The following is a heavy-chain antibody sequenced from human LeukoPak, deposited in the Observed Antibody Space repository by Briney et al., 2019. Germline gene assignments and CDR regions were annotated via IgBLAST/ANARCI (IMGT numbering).Heavy chain of an antibody. V-gene: IGHV3-30*02. CDR1: GFTFSRYA. Sequence: GGSLRLSCAASGFTFSRYAMHWVRQAPGKGLEWVAFIRYDGSDKYYADSVKGRFTISRDNSNNTLYLQMNSLRAEDTAVYYCAKGVRRGVAGLFDYWGQGTLVTVSS. CDR2: IRYDGSDK. J-gene: IGHJ4*02. D-gene: IGHD6-19*01. CDR3: AKGVRRGVAGLFDY.